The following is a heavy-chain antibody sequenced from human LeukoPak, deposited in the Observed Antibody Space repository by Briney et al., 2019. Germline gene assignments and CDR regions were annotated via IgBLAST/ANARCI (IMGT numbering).Heavy chain of an antibody. D-gene: IGHD2-15*01. CDR2: INPNSGGT. Sequence: ASVKVSCKASGYTFTGYYIHWVRQAPGQGLEWMGWINPNSGGTNYAQKFQGRVTMTRDTSISTAYMELSRLRSDDTAVYYCARGRLGYCSGGSCYRNWFDPWGQGTLVTVSS. CDR1: GYTFTGYY. CDR3: ARGRLGYCSGGSCYRNWFDP. V-gene: IGHV1-2*02. J-gene: IGHJ5*02.